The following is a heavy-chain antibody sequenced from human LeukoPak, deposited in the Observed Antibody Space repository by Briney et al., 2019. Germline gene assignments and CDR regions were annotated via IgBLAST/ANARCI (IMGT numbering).Heavy chain of an antibody. V-gene: IGHV6-1*01. D-gene: IGHD3-22*01. J-gene: IGHJ1*01. CDR3: ARSDSSGYYYCFQH. Sequence: SQTLSLTCAISGDSVSGNSVAWNWIRQSPSRGLEWLRRTYYRSKWYNDYAVSVKSRITINPDTSKNQFSLQLNSVTPEDTAVYYCARSDSSGYYYCFQHWGQGTLVTVSS. CDR2: TYYRSKWYN. CDR1: GDSVSGNSVA.